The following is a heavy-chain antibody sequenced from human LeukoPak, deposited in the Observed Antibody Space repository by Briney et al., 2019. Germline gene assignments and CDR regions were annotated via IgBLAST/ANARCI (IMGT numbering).Heavy chain of an antibody. CDR2: IYHSGST. V-gene: IGHV4-30-2*01. CDR3: ARGQRLGVVTPIWFDP. D-gene: IGHD4-23*01. Sequence: SETLSLTCAVSGGSLSSGGYSWSWIRQPPGKGLEWIGYIYHSGSTYYNPSLQSRVTISVDRSKNQFSLKLSSVTAADTAVYYCARGQRLGVVTPIWFDPWGQGTLVTVSS. CDR1: GGSLSSGGYS. J-gene: IGHJ5*02.